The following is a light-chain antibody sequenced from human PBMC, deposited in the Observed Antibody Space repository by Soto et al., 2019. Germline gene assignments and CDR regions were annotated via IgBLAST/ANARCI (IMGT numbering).Light chain of an antibody. CDR3: TSYTSTTHYV. CDR1: SNDVGGYNY. V-gene: IGLV2-14*01. CDR2: EVS. Sequence: PHPDAVSGSPGHAITIACTGSSNDVGGYNYVSWYQQHPGQAPKLIIYEVSDRPSGVSPRFSGSKSGNTASLTISGLQVEEEADYFCTSYTSTTHYVFGSGTNVTVL. J-gene: IGLJ1*01.